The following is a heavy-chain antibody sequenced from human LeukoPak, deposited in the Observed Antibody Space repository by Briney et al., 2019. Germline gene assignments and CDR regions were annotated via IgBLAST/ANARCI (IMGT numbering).Heavy chain of an antibody. D-gene: IGHD6-19*01. CDR3: AGGYSSDWYFNC. CDR1: GASISTHY. Sequence: PSGTLSLTCNVSGASISTHYWSWIRQSPGEGLEWIGYADYTGSTKYNPSLKSRVTMSLDTSNNQFSLKLDSVTAADTAVYYCAGGYSSDWYFNCWGQGTLVTVSS. V-gene: IGHV4-59*11. J-gene: IGHJ4*02. CDR2: ADYTGST.